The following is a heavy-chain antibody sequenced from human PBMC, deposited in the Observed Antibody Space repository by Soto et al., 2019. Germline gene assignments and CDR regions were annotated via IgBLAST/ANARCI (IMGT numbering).Heavy chain of an antibody. J-gene: IGHJ4*02. V-gene: IGHV3-30-3*01. Sequence: QVQLVESGGGVVQPGRSLRLSCAASGFTFSSYAMHWVRQAPGKGLEWVAVISYDGSNKYYADSVKGRFTISRDNSKNTLYLQMNSLRAEDTAAYYCARGKGEYCSGGSCYSDGYNSAPFDYWGQGTLVTVSS. D-gene: IGHD2-15*01. CDR2: ISYDGSNK. CDR3: ARGKGEYCSGGSCYSDGYNSAPFDY. CDR1: GFTFSSYA.